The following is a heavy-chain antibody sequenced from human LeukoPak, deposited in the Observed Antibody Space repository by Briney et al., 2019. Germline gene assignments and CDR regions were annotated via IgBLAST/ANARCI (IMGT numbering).Heavy chain of an antibody. D-gene: IGHD5-18*01. V-gene: IGHV4-34*01. J-gene: IGHJ4*02. CDR1: GGSISSYY. CDR3: AQGYGFDY. Sequence: SETLSLTCTVSGGSISSYYWSWIRQPPGKGLEWIGEINHSGSTNYNPSLKSRVTISVDTSKNQFSLKLSSVTAADTAVYYCAQGYGFDYWGQGTLVTVSS. CDR2: INHSGST.